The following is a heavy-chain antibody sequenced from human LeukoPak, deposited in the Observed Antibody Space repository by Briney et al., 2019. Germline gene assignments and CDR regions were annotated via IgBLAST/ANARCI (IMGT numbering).Heavy chain of an antibody. CDR3: ARGDDSSGYWSNIPRRQRAFDI. CDR2: IYYSGST. Sequence: PSETLSLTCTVSGGSISSGGYYRSWIRQHPGKGLEWIGYIYYSGSTYYNPSLKSRVTISVDTSKNQFSLKLSSVTAADTAVYYCARGDDSSGYWSNIPRRQRAFDIWGQGTMVTVSS. V-gene: IGHV4-31*03. D-gene: IGHD3-22*01. CDR1: GGSISSGGYY. J-gene: IGHJ3*02.